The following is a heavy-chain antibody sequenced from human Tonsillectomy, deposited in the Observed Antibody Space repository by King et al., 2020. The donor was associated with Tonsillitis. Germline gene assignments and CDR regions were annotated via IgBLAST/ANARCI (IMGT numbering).Heavy chain of an antibody. J-gene: IGHJ4*02. Sequence: VQLVESGGGVIQPGRSLRLSCTASGFTFSSYGIHWVRQAPGKGLEWVALIWYDGSHKHYADSVKGRFTISRDNPKNTLYLQMNSLRAEDTAVYYCARGVYQLDYWGQGTLATVSS. CDR2: IWYDGSHK. CDR3: ARGVYQLDY. V-gene: IGHV3-33*01. D-gene: IGHD6-6*01. CDR1: GFTFSSYG.